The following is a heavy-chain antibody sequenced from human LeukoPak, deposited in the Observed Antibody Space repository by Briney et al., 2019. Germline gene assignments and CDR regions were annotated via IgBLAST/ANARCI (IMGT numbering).Heavy chain of an antibody. CDR1: GFSFSSYS. V-gene: IGHV3-21*01. CDR2: ISSGSTSI. D-gene: IGHD1-1*01. Sequence: GGSLRLSCAASGFSFSSYSMDWVRQAPGKGLEWVSSISSGSTSIYYADSVKGRFTISRDNAKNSLYLQMNSLRAEDTAVYYCARVTGTTAGDHWDQGTLVSVSS. CDR3: ARVTGTTAGDH. J-gene: IGHJ5*02.